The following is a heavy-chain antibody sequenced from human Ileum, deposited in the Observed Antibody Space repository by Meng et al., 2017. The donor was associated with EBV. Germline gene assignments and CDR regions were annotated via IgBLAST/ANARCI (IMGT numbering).Heavy chain of an antibody. J-gene: IGHJ4*02. CDR1: GGSFSAYD. D-gene: IGHD3-10*01. Sequence: VHLQQWGAGLFKPSETLPLPSRAYGGSFSAYDWSWIRQPPGKGLEWIGEINHSGSTNYNPSLKSLVTISVDTSKNQFSLKLSSVTAADTAVYYCARGNKVSDRGFDYWGQGTLVTVSS. CDR2: INHSGST. V-gene: IGHV4-34*01. CDR3: ARGNKVSDRGFDY.